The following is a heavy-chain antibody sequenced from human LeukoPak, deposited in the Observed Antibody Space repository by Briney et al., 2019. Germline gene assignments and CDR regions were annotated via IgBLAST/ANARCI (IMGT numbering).Heavy chain of an antibody. CDR3: AKDAISAAARGDAFDI. CDR2: ISISGGST. CDR1: GFTFSSYA. J-gene: IGHJ3*02. V-gene: IGHV3-23*01. D-gene: IGHD6-13*01. Sequence: TGGSLRLSCAASGFTFSSYAMSWVRQAPGKGLEWVSGISISGGSTFYADSVKGRFTISRDISKNTLYLQMNSLRAEDTAVYYCAKDAISAAARGDAFDIWGQGTMVTVSS.